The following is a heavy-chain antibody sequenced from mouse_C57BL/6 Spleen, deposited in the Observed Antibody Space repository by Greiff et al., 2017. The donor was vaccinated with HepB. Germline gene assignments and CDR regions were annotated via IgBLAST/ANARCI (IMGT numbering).Heavy chain of an antibody. CDR1: GYTFTDYY. CDR3: AMVTTLYYYAMDY. J-gene: IGHJ4*01. V-gene: IGHV1-26*01. D-gene: IGHD2-1*01. Sequence: EVQLQQSGPELVKPGASVKISCKASGYTFTDYYMNWVKQSHGKSLEWIGDINPNNGGTSYNQKFKGKATLTVDKSSSTAYMELRSLTYEDSAVYYCAMVTTLYYYAMDYWGQGTSVTVSS. CDR2: INPNNGGT.